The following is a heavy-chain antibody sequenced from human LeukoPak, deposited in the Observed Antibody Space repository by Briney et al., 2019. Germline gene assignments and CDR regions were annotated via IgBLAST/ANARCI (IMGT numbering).Heavy chain of an antibody. V-gene: IGHV3-66*01. CDR3: ARDGIGEAVAGGFDY. CDR1: GFTVSSNY. CDR2: IYSGGST. Sequence: GGSLRLSCAASGFTVSSNYMSWVRQAPGKGLEWVSVIYSGGSTYYADSVKGRFTIPRDNSKNTLYLQMNSLRAEDTAVYYCARDGIGEAVAGGFDYWGQGTLVTVSS. J-gene: IGHJ4*02. D-gene: IGHD6-19*01.